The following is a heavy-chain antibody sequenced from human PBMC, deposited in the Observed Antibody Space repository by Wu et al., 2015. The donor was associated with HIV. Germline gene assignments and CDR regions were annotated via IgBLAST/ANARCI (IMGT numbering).Heavy chain of an antibody. Sequence: VQLVQSGGEAKKPGASVRIACKSSGYIFTDYGIHWVRQAPGEGLEWMGWISAQNGNTKYAQKFQDRVMMTTETSSSTAYMELKSLRSDDSGVYFCARGHYYDSSSSPMYWGPGSRVTVSS. CDR1: GYIFTDYG. J-gene: IGHJ4*02. V-gene: IGHV1-18*01. D-gene: IGHD3-22*01. CDR3: ARGHYYDSSSSPMY. CDR2: ISAQNGNT.